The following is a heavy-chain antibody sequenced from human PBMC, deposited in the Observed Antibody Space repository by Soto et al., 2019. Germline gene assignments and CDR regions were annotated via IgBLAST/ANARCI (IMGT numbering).Heavy chain of an antibody. J-gene: IGHJ6*03. CDR2: IKTNGGAT. V-gene: IGHV1-2*02. Sequence: VQLAQSGAEVKKPGASVKVSCKTSGDSFNDYYIHWVRQAPGQGLEWMGWIKTNGGATKYAQKFQGRVTVTRDTSIRTVYMELSSLRSDDTAVYYCARESGGATATLDYYYFYIDVWGKGTTVTVSS. CDR3: ARESGGATATLDYYYFYIDV. D-gene: IGHD5-12*01. CDR1: GDSFNDYY.